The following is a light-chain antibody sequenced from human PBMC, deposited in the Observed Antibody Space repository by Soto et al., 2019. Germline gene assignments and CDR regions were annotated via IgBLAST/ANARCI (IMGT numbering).Light chain of an antibody. Sequence: GPAQPASGSGAPGQSIPISCTGTSSDVGGYNYVSWYQQHPGKAPKLMIYDVTDRPSGVSNRFSGSKSGNTASLTISGLQAEDEADYYCSSYTSTSTPWVFGTGTKVTVL. CDR2: DVT. CDR1: SSDVGGYNY. CDR3: SSYTSTSTPWV. V-gene: IGLV2-14*01. J-gene: IGLJ1*01.